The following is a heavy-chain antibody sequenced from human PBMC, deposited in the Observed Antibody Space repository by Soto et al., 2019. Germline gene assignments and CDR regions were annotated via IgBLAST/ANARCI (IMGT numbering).Heavy chain of an antibody. CDR2: ISKSDYT. D-gene: IGHD6-25*01. CDR3: AREDRIIIPAASDF. V-gene: IGHV3-21*01. CDR1: GFAFNNYG. Sequence: GGSLRLSCTVSGFAFNNYGINWVRQPPGKGLEWVSSISKSDYTYYSDSVKGRFAISRDNAKSAVSLQINTLRDEDTAVYYCAREDRIIIPAASDFWGQGTLVTVSS. J-gene: IGHJ4*02.